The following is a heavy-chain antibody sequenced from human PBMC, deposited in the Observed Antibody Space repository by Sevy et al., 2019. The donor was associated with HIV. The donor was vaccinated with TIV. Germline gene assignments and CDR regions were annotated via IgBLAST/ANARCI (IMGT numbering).Heavy chain of an antibody. Sequence: ASVKVSCKASGYTFTTYYMHWVRQAPGQGLEWMGIIIPSGGSTTYAQKFQGRITMTRDTSTSTAYMELSSLRSEDTAIYYCASWTGVWGQGTLVTVSS. V-gene: IGHV1-46*01. D-gene: IGHD3-10*01. CDR2: IIPSGGST. J-gene: IGHJ4*02. CDR3: ASWTGV. CDR1: GYTFTTYY.